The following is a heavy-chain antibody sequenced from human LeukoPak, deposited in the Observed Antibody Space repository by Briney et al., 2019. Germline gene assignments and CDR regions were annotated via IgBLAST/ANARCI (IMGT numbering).Heavy chain of an antibody. CDR1: GFTFSSYA. Sequence: GRSLRLSCAASGFTFSSYAMHWVRQAPGKGLEWVAVISYDGSNKYYADSVKGRFTISRDNSKNTLYLQMNSLRPEDTAVYFCAKGTSGIIAGGHDYYMDVWGKGTTVTISS. CDR2: ISYDGSNK. V-gene: IGHV3-30*04. CDR3: AKGTSGIIAGGHDYYMDV. J-gene: IGHJ6*03. D-gene: IGHD6-13*01.